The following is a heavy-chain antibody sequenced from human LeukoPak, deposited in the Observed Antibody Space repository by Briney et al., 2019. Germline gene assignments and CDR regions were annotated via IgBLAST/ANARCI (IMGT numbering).Heavy chain of an antibody. Sequence: ASVKVSCKAPGYTFTSYYMHWVRQAPGQGLEWMGIINPSGGSASYAQKFQGKVTMTRDTSTTTVYMELSSLRSEDTAMYYCARDLYGSGTDYWGQGTLVTVSS. V-gene: IGHV1-46*01. D-gene: IGHD3-10*01. CDR1: GYTFTSYY. CDR2: INPSGGSA. J-gene: IGHJ4*02. CDR3: ARDLYGSGTDY.